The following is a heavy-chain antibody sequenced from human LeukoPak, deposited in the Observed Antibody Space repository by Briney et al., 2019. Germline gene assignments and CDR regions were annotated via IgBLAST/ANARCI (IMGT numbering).Heavy chain of an antibody. V-gene: IGHV3-30*04. CDR1: GFTFSTYA. J-gene: IGHJ4*02. Sequence: PGGSLRLSCAASGFTFSTYAMHWVRQAPAKGLDWVAVISNGGRDTYYADSVKGRFTISRDNSKNTLDLQMNSLRVDDTAVYYCGRGAWTPTQPINDWGQGTLVTVSS. CDR3: GRGAWTPTQPIND. D-gene: IGHD3/OR15-3a*01. CDR2: ISNGGRDT.